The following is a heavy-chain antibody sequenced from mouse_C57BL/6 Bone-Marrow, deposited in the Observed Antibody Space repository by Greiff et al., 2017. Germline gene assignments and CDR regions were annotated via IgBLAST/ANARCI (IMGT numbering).Heavy chain of an antibody. V-gene: IGHV1-59*01. J-gene: IGHJ1*03. CDR3: ARQGTTVVDWYFDV. CDR2: IDPSDSYT. D-gene: IGHD1-1*01. CDR1: GYTFTSYW. Sequence: QVQLQQPGAELVRPGTSVKLSCKASGYTFTSYWMHWVKQRPGQGLEWIGVIDPSDSYTNYNQKFKGKATLTVDTSSRTAYMQLSSLTSEDSAVYYCARQGTTVVDWYFDVWGTGTTVTVSS.